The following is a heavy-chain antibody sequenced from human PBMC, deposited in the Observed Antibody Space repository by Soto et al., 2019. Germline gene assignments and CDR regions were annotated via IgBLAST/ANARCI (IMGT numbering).Heavy chain of an antibody. CDR2: IYYSGST. V-gene: IGHV4-31*03. CDR3: ATLYCSSTSCYRNWFDP. J-gene: IGHJ5*02. Sequence: SETLSLTCTVSGGSISSGGYYWSWIRQHPGKGLEWIGYIYYSGSTYYNPSLKSRVTISVDTSKNQFSLKLSSVTAADTAVYYCATLYCSSTSCYRNWFDPCGQGTLVTVSS. D-gene: IGHD2-2*02. CDR1: GGSISSGGYY.